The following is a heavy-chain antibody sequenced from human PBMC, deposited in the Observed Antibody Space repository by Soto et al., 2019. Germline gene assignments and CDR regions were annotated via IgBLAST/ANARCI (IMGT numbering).Heavy chain of an antibody. V-gene: IGHV4-38-2*02. CDR3: ARDLATDGVDY. Sequence: PSETLSLTCAVSGYSITSGYYWGFIRQPPGKGLEWIGNIYHDGNTYCSPSLKSRVAISVDTSKNQFSLKLTSVTAADTAVYYCARDLATDGVDYWGQGTLVTVSS. J-gene: IGHJ4*02. D-gene: IGHD2-21*02. CDR2: IYHDGNT. CDR1: GYSITSGYY.